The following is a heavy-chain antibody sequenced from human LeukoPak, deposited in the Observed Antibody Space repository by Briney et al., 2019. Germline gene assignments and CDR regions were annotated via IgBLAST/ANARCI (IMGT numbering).Heavy chain of an antibody. J-gene: IGHJ5*02. CDR1: GYSISSGYY. CDR2: IYHSGST. D-gene: IGHD2-15*01. V-gene: IGHV4-38-2*01. CDR3: ATARVGFDP. Sequence: SETLSLTCAVSGYSISSGYYWGWIRQPPGKGLEWIGSIYHSGSTYYNPSLKSRVTISVDTSKNQFSLKLSSVTAADTAVYCCATARVGFDPWGQGTLVTVSS.